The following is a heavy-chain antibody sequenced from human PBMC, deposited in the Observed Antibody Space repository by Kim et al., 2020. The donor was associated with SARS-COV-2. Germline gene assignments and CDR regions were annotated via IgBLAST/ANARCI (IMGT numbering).Heavy chain of an antibody. V-gene: IGHV3-9*01. CDR2: ISWNSDSI. CDR1: GFTFGDYA. D-gene: IGHD6-13*01. Sequence: GGSLRLSCAASGFTFGDYAMHWVRQAPGQGLEWVSGISWNSDSIGSADSVKGRFTISRDNAKNSLYLQVNSLRAEDTALYYCAKDRYSRPSGFDIWGQGTMVTVSS. J-gene: IGHJ3*02. CDR3: AKDRYSRPSGFDI.